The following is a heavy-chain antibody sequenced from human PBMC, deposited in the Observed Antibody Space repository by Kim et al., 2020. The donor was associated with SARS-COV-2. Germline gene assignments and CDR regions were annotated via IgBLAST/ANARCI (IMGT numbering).Heavy chain of an antibody. CDR2: VYYTGST. J-gene: IGHJ4*02. Sequence: SETLSLTCTVSGGSISTNNFYWGWIRQPPGKGLEYIVSVYYTGSTYYNPSLKHRVTISVDTSKNQFSLKLNSVTAADTSVYYCARHRSASSLFDYWDQG. V-gene: IGHV4-39*01. CDR1: GGSISTNNFY. CDR3: ARHRSASSLFDY. D-gene: IGHD1-26*01.